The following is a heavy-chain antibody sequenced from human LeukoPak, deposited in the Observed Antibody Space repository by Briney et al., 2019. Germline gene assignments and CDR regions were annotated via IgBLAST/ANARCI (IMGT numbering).Heavy chain of an antibody. CDR1: GFTFSSYA. Sequence: GGSLILSCAASGFTFSSYAMSWVRQAPGKGLEGVSAISGSGGSTYYADSAKGRFTISRDNSKNTLYLQMNSLRAEDTAVYYCAKALSYAANFDYWGQGTLVTVSS. D-gene: IGHD2-2*01. J-gene: IGHJ4*02. CDR3: AKALSYAANFDY. CDR2: ISGSGGST. V-gene: IGHV3-23*01.